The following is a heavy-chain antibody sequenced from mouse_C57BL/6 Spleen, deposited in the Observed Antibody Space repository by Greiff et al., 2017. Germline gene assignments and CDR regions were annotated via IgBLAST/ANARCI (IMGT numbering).Heavy chain of an antibody. D-gene: IGHD2-4*01. J-gene: IGHJ1*03. CDR3: ARLYDYDWYFDV. V-gene: IGHV5-17*01. CDR2: ISSGSSTI. CDR1: GFTFSDYG. Sequence: EVKLMESGGGLVTPGGSLKLSCAASGFTFSDYGMHWVRPAPEKGLEWVAYISSGSSTIYYADTVKGRFTISRDNAKNTLFLQMTSLRSEDTAMYYCARLYDYDWYFDVWGTGTTGTVSS.